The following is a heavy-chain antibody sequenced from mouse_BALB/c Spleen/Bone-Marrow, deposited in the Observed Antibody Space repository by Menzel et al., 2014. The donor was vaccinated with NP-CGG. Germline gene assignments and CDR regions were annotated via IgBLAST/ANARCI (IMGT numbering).Heavy chain of an antibody. CDR1: GFSLXSYG. D-gene: IGHD2-12*01. J-gene: IGHJ4*01. CDR3: ARNPIRRNAMDY. CDR2: IWSGGST. V-gene: IGHV2-2*02. Sequence: VKLQESGPGLVQPSQSLSITCTVSGFSLXSYGVHWVRQSPGEGLEWLGGIWSGGSTDYNAPFMSRRNISKDNSKSQVFFKMNSLQANDTAIYYCARNPIRRNAMDYWGQGTSVTVSS.